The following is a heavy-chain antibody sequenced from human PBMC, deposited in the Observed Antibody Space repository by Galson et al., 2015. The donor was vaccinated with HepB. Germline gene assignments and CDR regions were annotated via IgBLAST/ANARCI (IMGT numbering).Heavy chain of an antibody. J-gene: IGHJ5*02. CDR3: AREPKGGPANP. Sequence: SETLSLTCTVSGGSVSSGSYYWSWIRQPPGKGLEWIGYIYYSGSTNYNPSLKSRVTISVDTSKNQFSLKLSSVTAADTAVYYCAREPKGGPANPWGQGTLVTVSS. D-gene: IGHD2-15*01. CDR1: GGSVSSGSYY. V-gene: IGHV4-61*01. CDR2: IYYSGST.